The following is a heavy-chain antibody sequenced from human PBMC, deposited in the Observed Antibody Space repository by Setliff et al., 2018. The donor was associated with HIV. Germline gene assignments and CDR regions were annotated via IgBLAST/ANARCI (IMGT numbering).Heavy chain of an antibody. CDR1: GGSVNSYH. Sequence: SETLSLTCSVSGGSVNSYHWSWIRQPPGKGLEWIGYIYKSGTTNYSPSLKSRVTTSAGPSKNQFSLKLTSVTAADTAVYYCGRLSETAMASFDSWGQGILVTVSS. CDR2: IYKSGTT. J-gene: IGHJ4*02. CDR3: GRLSETAMASFDS. D-gene: IGHD2-21*02. V-gene: IGHV4-59*08.